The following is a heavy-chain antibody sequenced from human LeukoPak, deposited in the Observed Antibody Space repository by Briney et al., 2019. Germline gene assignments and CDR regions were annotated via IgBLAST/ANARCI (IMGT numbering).Heavy chain of an antibody. V-gene: IGHV3-23*01. CDR1: GFTFNNYA. CDR3: AKAPPAATKYYYGMDV. CDR2: ISNGGGAT. J-gene: IGHJ6*02. D-gene: IGHD2-2*01. Sequence: GGSLRLSCAASGFTFNNYAMSWVRQAPGKGLEWVSAISNGGGATYYADSVKGRFTISRDNPKNTLFLHMNSLRVEDTAVYYCAKAPPAATKYYYGMDVWGQGTTVTVSS.